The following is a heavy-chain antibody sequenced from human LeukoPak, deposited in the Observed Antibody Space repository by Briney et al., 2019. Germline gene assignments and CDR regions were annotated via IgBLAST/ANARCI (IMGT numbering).Heavy chain of an antibody. CDR2: INPNSGGA. Sequence: ASVKVSCKASGYTFTGYYMHWVRQATGQGLEWMGWINPNSGGANYAQKFQGRVTMTRDTSISTAYMELSRLRSDDTAVYFCARGVLGVGSGWSLFDYWGQGTLVTVSS. J-gene: IGHJ4*02. V-gene: IGHV1-2*02. D-gene: IGHD6-19*01. CDR3: ARGVLGVGSGWSLFDY. CDR1: GYTFTGYY.